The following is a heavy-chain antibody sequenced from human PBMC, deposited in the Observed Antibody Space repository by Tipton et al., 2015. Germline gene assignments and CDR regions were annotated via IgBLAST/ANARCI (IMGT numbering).Heavy chain of an antibody. J-gene: IGHJ5*02. D-gene: IGHD3-10*01. V-gene: IGHV4-61*01. CDR1: GGSVISGSYY. CDR3: ARLRETYGSDSDNWFDP. Sequence: TLSLTCTVSGGSVISGSYYWSWIRQPPGKGLEWIGYIYYSGSTKYNPSLKSRVTISVDTSKNQFSLKLSSVTAADTAVYYCARLRETYGSDSDNWFDPWGQGTLVTVSS. CDR2: IYYSGST.